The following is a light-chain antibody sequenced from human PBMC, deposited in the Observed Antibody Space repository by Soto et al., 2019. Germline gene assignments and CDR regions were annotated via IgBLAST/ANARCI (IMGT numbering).Light chain of an antibody. V-gene: IGLV2-14*01. J-gene: IGLJ1*01. Sequence: QSALTQPASVSGSPGQSITISCTGTSSDVGGYNYVSWYQQHPGKAPKLMIYDVSNRPSGVSNRFSGSKSGNTAFLTISGLQAEDEADYYCSSYTSSSTLCVFGTGTKLTVL. CDR1: SSDVGGYNY. CDR2: DVS. CDR3: SSYTSSSTLCV.